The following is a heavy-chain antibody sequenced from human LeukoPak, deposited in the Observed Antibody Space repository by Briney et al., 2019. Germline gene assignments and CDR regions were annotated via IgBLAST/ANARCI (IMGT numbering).Heavy chain of an antibody. D-gene: IGHD6-6*01. CDR3: ASVSIAARPPLDY. Sequence: SVKVSCKASGGTFSSYAISWVRQAPGQGLEWMGGIIPIFGTANYAQKFQGRVTITADKSTSTAYMELSSLRSEDTAVYYCASVSIAARPPLDYWGQGTLVTVSS. CDR2: IIPIFGTA. J-gene: IGHJ4*02. V-gene: IGHV1-69*06. CDR1: GGTFSSYA.